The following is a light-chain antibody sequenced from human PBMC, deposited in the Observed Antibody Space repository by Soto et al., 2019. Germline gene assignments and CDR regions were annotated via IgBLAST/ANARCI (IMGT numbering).Light chain of an antibody. CDR3: QQSDSAPRYS. J-gene: IGKJ2*01. Sequence: DIQMTQSPSSLSASVGDRVTITCRASQSISFYLNWYQQNPGKAPKLLIYAAFNLQSGVPSRFSGSGSGTEFTLTISSLQPEDFATYYCQQSDSAPRYSFGQGTKVEIK. V-gene: IGKV1-39*01. CDR2: AAF. CDR1: QSISFY.